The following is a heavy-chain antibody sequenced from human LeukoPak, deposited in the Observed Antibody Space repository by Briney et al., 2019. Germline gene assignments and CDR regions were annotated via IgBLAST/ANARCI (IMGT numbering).Heavy chain of an antibody. CDR3: ARFGELDPYYYYYGMDV. CDR1: GGSISSYY. J-gene: IGHJ6*02. D-gene: IGHD1-26*01. CDR2: IYYSGST. V-gene: IGHV4-59*01. Sequence: PSETLSLTCTVSGGSISSYYWSWVRQPPGKGLEWIGYIYYSGSTNYHPSLKSRVTISVDTSKNQFSLKLSSVTAADTAVYYCARFGELDPYYYYYGMDVWGQGTTVTVSS.